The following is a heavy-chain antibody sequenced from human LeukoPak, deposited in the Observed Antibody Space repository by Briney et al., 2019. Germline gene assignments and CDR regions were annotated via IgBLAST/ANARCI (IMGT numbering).Heavy chain of an antibody. CDR1: GFTFSNTW. CDR2: IRSKRDGGTT. J-gene: IGHJ3*01. CDR3: ARDWYYAFDF. D-gene: IGHD2-21*02. Sequence: GGSPRLSCLASGFTFSNTWMNWVRQAPGKGLEWVARIRSKRDGGTTDYAAPVKGRFTISRDDSKNTVYLQMNSLKAEDTAVYYCARDWYYAFDFWGQGTMVTVSS. V-gene: IGHV3-15*07.